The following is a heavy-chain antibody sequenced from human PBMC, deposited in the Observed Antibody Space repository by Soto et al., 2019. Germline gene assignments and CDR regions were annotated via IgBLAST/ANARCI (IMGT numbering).Heavy chain of an antibody. CDR3: AHSFRVTNAVY. D-gene: IGHD4-17*01. CDR1: GFSLSTSGVG. CDR2: IYWDDDK. V-gene: IGHV2-5*02. Sequence: QITLKESGPTLVKPTQTLTLTCTFSGFSLSTSGVGVGWIRQPPGKALEWLALIYWDDDKRYSPSLKSRPTITKDTTKNQVVLTMTNMDPVDTASYFCAHSFRVTNAVYRGEGSLGTVSS. J-gene: IGHJ4*02.